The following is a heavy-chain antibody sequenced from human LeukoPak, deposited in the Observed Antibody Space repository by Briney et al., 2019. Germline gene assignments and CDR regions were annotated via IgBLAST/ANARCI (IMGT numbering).Heavy chain of an antibody. CDR1: GFTFSSYG. CDR2: IRYDGSNK. V-gene: IGHV3-30*02. D-gene: IGHD3-3*01. J-gene: IGHJ4*02. Sequence: GGSLRLSCAASGFTFSSYGMHWVRQAPGKGLEWVAFIRYDGSNKYYADSVKGRFTISRDNSKNTLYLQMNSLRAEDTAVYYCATEIQTNYDFWSGYRNWGQGTLVTVSS. CDR3: ATEIQTNYDFWSGYRN.